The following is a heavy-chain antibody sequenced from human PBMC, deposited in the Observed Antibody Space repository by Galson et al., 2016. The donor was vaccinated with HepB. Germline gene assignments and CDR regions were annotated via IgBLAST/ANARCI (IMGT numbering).Heavy chain of an antibody. Sequence: SLRLSCAVSGFSVSDNYMSWVRQAPGKGLEWVSLIYSDGRTHHAESVKGRFTISRDNTKNTVYLQMNSLRVEDSAIYYCATRLGYCRGGTCLGRYWGQGSLVIVS. CDR2: IYSDGRT. CDR3: ATRLGYCRGGTCLGRY. J-gene: IGHJ1*01. CDR1: GFSVSDNY. V-gene: IGHV3-53*01. D-gene: IGHD2-15*01.